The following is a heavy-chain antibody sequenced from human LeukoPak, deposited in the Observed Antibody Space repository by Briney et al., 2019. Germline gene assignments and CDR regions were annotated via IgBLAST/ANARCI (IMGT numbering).Heavy chain of an antibody. J-gene: IGHJ4*02. CDR2: ISSNGGST. CDR3: AKDPYGDYVRYFDY. Sequence: QAGGSLRLSCSASGFTFSSYAMHWVRQAPGKGLEYVSAISSNGGSTYYADSVKGRFTISRDNSKNTLYLQMNSQRAEDTAVYYCAKDPYGDYVRYFDYWGQGTLVTVSS. D-gene: IGHD4-17*01. CDR1: GFTFSSYA. V-gene: IGHV3-64*04.